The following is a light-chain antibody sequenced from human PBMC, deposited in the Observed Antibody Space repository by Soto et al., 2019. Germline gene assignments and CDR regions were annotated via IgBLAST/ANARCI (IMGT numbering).Light chain of an antibody. V-gene: IGKV3-11*01. CDR3: QQRYNWPPIT. Sequence: EVVLTQSPATLSLSPGERATLSCRASQSVNTFLVWYQQKPGQAPRLLIYDASNRATGVPARFSGSGSGTDFTLTISRLEPEDFAVYYCQQRYNWPPITFGQGTRLEIK. J-gene: IGKJ5*01. CDR2: DAS. CDR1: QSVNTF.